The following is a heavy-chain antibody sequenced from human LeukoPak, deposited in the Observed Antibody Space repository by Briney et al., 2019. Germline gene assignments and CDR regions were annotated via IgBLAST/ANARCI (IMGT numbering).Heavy chain of an antibody. J-gene: IGHJ4*02. CDR1: GYTFTSHG. CDR2: INPNSGGT. V-gene: IGHV1-2*02. D-gene: IGHD3-10*01. Sequence: ASVKVSCKASGYTFTSHGISWVRQAPGQGLEWMGWINPNSGGTNYAQKFQGRVTMTRDTSISTAYMELSRLRSDDTAVYYCAGGFGELYEIDYWGQGTLVTVSS. CDR3: AGGFGELYEIDY.